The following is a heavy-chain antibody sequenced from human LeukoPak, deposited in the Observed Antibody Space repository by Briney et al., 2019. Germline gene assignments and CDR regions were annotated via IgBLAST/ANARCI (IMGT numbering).Heavy chain of an antibody. CDR2: IIPILGIA. CDR3: ARMYCSSTSCYGVGWFDP. D-gene: IGHD2-2*01. J-gene: IGHJ5*02. V-gene: IGHV1-69*04. CDR1: GGTFSSYA. Sequence: ASVKVSCKASGGTFSSYAISWVRQAPGQGLEWMGRIIPILGIANYAQKFQGRVTITADKSTSTAYMELSSLRSEDTAVYYCARMYCSSTSCYGVGWFDPWGQGTLVTVSS.